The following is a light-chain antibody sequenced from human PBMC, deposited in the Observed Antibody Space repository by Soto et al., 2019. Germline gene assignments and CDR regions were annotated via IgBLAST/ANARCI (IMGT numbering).Light chain of an antibody. CDR1: QSFSSNF. CDR3: QQYGTSPYT. CDR2: GAS. Sequence: EIVLTQSPGTLSLSPGERATLSCRASQSFSSNFLAWYQQKPGQAPRLLIYGASFRATGIPDMFSGSGSGTDFTIIISRLEPEDFAVYYCQQYGTSPYTFGQGTKLEIK. V-gene: IGKV3-20*01. J-gene: IGKJ2*01.